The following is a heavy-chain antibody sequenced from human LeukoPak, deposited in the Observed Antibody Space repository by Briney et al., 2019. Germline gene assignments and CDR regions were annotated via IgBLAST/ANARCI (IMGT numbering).Heavy chain of an antibody. CDR1: GFTFSSYA. CDR2: NSGSGGST. CDR3: AKDKGLYDSSGYYSLGWYFDL. J-gene: IGHJ2*01. D-gene: IGHD3-22*01. Sequence: PGGSLRLSCAASGFTFSSYAMSWVRQAPGKGLEWVSANSGSGGSTYYADSVKGRFTISRDNSKNTLYLQMNSLRAEDTAVYYCAKDKGLYDSSGYYSLGWYFDLWGRGTLVTVSS. V-gene: IGHV3-23*01.